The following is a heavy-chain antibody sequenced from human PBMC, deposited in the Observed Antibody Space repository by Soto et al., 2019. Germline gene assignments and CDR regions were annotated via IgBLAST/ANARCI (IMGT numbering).Heavy chain of an antibody. CDR3: ARERYRGGPGGAFDI. J-gene: IGHJ3*02. CDR2: IGTAGDT. D-gene: IGHD5-12*01. CDR1: GFTFSSYD. V-gene: IGHV3-13*01. Sequence: PGGSLRLSCAASGFTFSSYDMHWVRQATGKGLEWVSAIGTAGDTYYPGSVKGRFTISRENAKNSLYLQMNSLRAGDTAVYYCARERYRGGPGGAFDIWGQGTMVTVSS.